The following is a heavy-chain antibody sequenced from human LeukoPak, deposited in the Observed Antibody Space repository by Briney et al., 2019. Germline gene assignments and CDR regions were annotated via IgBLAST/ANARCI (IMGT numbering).Heavy chain of an antibody. CDR1: GGSISGYY. D-gene: IGHD5-12*01. J-gene: IGHJ6*03. CDR3: ARGQLDIVATIKRGYYYYMDV. Sequence: PSETLSLTCSVSGGSISGYYWTWLRQPPGKELEWIGYKYYSGSTNYNPSLKSRVTISVDTSKNQFSLKLSSVTAADTAVYYCARGQLDIVATIKRGYYYYMDVWGKGTTVTVSS. CDR2: KYYSGST. V-gene: IGHV4-59*12.